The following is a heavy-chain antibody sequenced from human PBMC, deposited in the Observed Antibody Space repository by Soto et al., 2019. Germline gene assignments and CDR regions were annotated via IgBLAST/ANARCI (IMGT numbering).Heavy chain of an antibody. V-gene: IGHV3-30*18. D-gene: IGHD6-13*01. CDR2: ISFDGGKQ. CDR3: AKDSSVTAAGRGGWFDP. CDR1: GFDFNTDG. Sequence: QVELVQSVGGVVQPGRSLRLSCAASGFDFNTDGLHWVRQAPGKGLEWVAGISFDGGKQDYADSVKGRLTIARDKSHNTLYRPMNGLGAEDRATYYCAKDSSVTAAGRGGWFDPWGQGTLVIVSS. J-gene: IGHJ5*02.